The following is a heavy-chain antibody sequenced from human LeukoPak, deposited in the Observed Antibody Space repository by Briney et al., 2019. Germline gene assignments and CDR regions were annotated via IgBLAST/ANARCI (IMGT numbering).Heavy chain of an antibody. Sequence: PGGSLRLSCAASGFTFNSHWMAWVRRAPGKGLEWVSAVSNRGGSTYYADSVKGRFTISRDNAKNSLYLQMNSLRVEDTAVYYCVSGGGSVAAWRWGQGTLVTVSS. D-gene: IGHD2-15*01. J-gene: IGHJ1*01. CDR2: VSNRGGST. CDR3: VSGGGSVAAWR. V-gene: IGHV3-21*04. CDR1: GFTFNSHW.